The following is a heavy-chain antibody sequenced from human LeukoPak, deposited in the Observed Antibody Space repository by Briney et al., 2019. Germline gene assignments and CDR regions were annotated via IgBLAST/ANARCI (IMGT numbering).Heavy chain of an antibody. Sequence: SETLSLTCTVSGGSISSYYWSWIRQPPGKGLEWIGYIYTSGSTNYNPSLKSRVTISVDTSKNQFSLKLSSVTAADTAVYYCARRSGFWSGEFDYWGQGTLVTVSS. D-gene: IGHD3-3*01. V-gene: IGHV4-4*09. CDR2: IYTSGST. CDR1: GGSISSYY. CDR3: ARRSGFWSGEFDY. J-gene: IGHJ4*02.